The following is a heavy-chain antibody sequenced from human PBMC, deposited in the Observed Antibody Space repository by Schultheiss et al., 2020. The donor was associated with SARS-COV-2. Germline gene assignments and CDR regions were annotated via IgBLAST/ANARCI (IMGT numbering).Heavy chain of an antibody. J-gene: IGHJ4*02. Sequence: SETLSLTCAVYGGSFSGYYWSWIRQPPGKGLEWIGYIYYSGSTNYNPSLKSRVTISVDTSKNQFSLKLSSVTAADTAVYYCAKDGRYYDSSGYSDYWGQGTLVTVSS. CDR3: AKDGRYYDSSGYSDY. CDR2: IYYSGST. V-gene: IGHV4-59*01. CDR1: GGSFSGYY. D-gene: IGHD3-22*01.